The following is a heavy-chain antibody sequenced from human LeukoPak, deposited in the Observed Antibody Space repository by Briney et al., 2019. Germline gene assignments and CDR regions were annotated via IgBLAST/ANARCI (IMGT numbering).Heavy chain of an antibody. CDR1: GFTFSSYA. CDR2: ISGSSSTI. D-gene: IGHD1-26*01. V-gene: IGHV3-48*01. J-gene: IGHJ6*02. CDR3: ARDMREPIYYYGMDV. Sequence: GGPLRLSCAASGFTFSSYAMSWVRQAPGKGLEWVSAISGSSSTIYYADSVKGRFTISRDNAKNSLYLQMNSLRAEDTAVYYCARDMREPIYYYGMDVWGQGTTVTVSS.